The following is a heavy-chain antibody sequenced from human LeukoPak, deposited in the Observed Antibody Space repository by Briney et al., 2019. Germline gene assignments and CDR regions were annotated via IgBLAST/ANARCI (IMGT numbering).Heavy chain of an antibody. V-gene: IGHV4-59*12. J-gene: IGHJ4*02. D-gene: IGHD5-12*01. CDR3: AREGNSGYDYLDY. CDR1: GGSISSYY. CDR2: IYYSGST. Sequence: SETLSLTCTVSGGSISSYYWSWIRQPPGKGLEWIGYIYYSGSTNYNPSLKSRVTISVDTSKNQFSLKLNSVTAADTAVYYCAREGNSGYDYLDYWGQGTLVTVSS.